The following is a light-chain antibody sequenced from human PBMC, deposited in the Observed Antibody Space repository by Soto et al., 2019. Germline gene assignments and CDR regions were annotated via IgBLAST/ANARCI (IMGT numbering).Light chain of an antibody. J-gene: IGKJ2*01. Sequence: EIVMTQSPATLSVSPGERATLSCRASQSVSSNLAWYQQKPGQAPRLLIYGSSTRATSIPARFSGSESRTEFTLTISSLQSEDFAVYYCQQYNNWPPYTFGQGTKMEIK. CDR3: QQYNNWPPYT. V-gene: IGKV3-15*01. CDR1: QSVSSN. CDR2: GSS.